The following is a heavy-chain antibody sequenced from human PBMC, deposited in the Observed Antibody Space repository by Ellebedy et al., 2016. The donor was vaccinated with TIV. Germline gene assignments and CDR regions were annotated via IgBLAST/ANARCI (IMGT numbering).Heavy chain of an antibody. J-gene: IGHJ4*02. CDR3: ASVAAGTWVVIDF. V-gene: IGHV4-4*02. CDR1: GDSINTNSW. D-gene: IGHD6-13*01. CDR2: IYHSGTT. Sequence: MPGGSLRLSCAVPGDSINTNSWWSWVSQTPGKGLDWIGEIYHSGTTNYNPSLRSRVTLSFDQSENQFSLRLSSVTAADTAVYYCASVAAGTWVVIDFWGPGTLVTVSS.